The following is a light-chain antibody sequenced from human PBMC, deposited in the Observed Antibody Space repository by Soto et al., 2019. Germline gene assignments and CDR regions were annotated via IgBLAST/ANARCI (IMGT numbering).Light chain of an antibody. CDR1: QGISTN. V-gene: IGKV3-15*01. CDR3: QQYNAWPRT. Sequence: ETVMTQSPPTLSLSPGERATLSCRASQGISTNLAWYQQKPGLAPRLLLYDASARAADIPDRFSGSGSGTGFTLTIGSLQSEDSAVYYCQQYNAWPRTFGQGTKVEIK. CDR2: DAS. J-gene: IGKJ1*01.